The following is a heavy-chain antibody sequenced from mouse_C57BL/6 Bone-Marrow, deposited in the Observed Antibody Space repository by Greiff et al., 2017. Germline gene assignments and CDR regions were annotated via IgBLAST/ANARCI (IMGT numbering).Heavy chain of an antibody. J-gene: IGHJ3*01. Sequence: VQLQQSGAELVRPGASVKLSCTASGFNIKDDYMHWVKQRPEQGLEWIGWIDPENGDTEYASKFQGKATITADTSSNTAYLQLSSLTSEDTAVYYCTRTMVTPLAYRGQGTLVTVSA. D-gene: IGHD2-2*01. CDR1: GFNIKDDY. CDR2: IDPENGDT. CDR3: TRTMVTPLAY. V-gene: IGHV14-4*01.